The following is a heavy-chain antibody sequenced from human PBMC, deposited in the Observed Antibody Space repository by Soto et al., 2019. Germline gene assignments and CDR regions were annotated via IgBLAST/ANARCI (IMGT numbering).Heavy chain of an antibody. CDR3: ARDGSAYGDYAADFDY. V-gene: IGHV3-7*01. CDR1: GFTFSSYW. CDR2: IKQDGAEK. D-gene: IGHD4-17*01. J-gene: IGHJ4*02. Sequence: GGSLRLSCAASGFTFSSYWMSWVRQAPGKGLEWVANIKQDGAEKYYVDSVKGRFTISRDNAKNSLYLQMNSLRAEDTAVYYCARDGSAYGDYAADFDYWGQGTLVTVSS.